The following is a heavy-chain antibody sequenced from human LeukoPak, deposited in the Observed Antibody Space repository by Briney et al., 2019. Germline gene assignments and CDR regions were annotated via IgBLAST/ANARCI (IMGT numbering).Heavy chain of an antibody. V-gene: IGHV1-18*01. D-gene: IGHD3-22*01. Sequence: ASVTVSCKASGYTFTSYGISWVRQAPGQGLEWMGWISVYNGNTNYAQKLQGRVTMTTDTSTSTAYMELRSLRSDDTAVYYCARARSPRLVDDSSGYYLPYYYYYGMDVWGQGTTVTVSS. J-gene: IGHJ6*02. CDR1: GYTFTSYG. CDR3: ARARSPRLVDDSSGYYLPYYYYYGMDV. CDR2: ISVYNGNT.